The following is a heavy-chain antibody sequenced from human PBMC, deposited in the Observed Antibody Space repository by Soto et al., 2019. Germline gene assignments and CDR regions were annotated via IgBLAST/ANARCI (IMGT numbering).Heavy chain of an antibody. D-gene: IGHD1-26*01. CDR3: ARDGKELPTAKSFDY. J-gene: IGHJ4*02. CDR1: GFTFSSYS. V-gene: IGHV3-21*01. CDR2: ISSSSSYI. Sequence: GGSLRLSCAASGFTFSSYSMNWVRQAPGKGLEWVSSISSSSSYIYYADSVKGRFTISRDNAKNSLYLQMNSLRAEDTAVYYCARDGKELPTAKSFDYWGQGTLVTVSS.